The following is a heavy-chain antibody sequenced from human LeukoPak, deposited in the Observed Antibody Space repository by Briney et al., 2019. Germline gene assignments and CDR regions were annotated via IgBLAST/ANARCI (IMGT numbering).Heavy chain of an antibody. D-gene: IGHD6-13*01. Sequence: SETLSLTCAVYGGSFSGYYWSWIRQPPGKGLDWSGEINHSGSTNYNPSLKSRVTISVDTSKNQFSLKLSSVTAADTAVYYCARVAQYSSSWYNWFDPWGQGTLVTVSS. CDR3: ARVAQYSSSWYNWFDP. V-gene: IGHV4-34*01. CDR1: GGSFSGYY. CDR2: INHSGST. J-gene: IGHJ5*02.